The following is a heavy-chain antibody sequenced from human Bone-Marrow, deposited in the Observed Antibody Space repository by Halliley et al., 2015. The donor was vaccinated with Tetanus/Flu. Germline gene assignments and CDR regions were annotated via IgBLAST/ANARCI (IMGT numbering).Heavy chain of an antibody. D-gene: IGHD3-10*01. CDR2: ALDGNT. CDR3: ARDLVRGGLDSDCCTPSDY. Sequence: ALDGNTRYAEKFQGRVTMTTDTATRTAYMELRSLRSDDTAVYYCARDLVRGGLDSDCCTPSDYWGQGTLVTVSS. V-gene: IGHV1-18*01. J-gene: IGHJ4*02.